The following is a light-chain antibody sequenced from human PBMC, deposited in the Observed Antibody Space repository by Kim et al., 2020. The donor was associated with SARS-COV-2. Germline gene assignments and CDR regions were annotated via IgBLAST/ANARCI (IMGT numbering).Light chain of an antibody. CDR2: GAS. Sequence: EVVMTQSPATLSVSPGEGVTLSCRASQSVTNSLAWYQHKPGQAPRLLIYGASTRATGIPARFSGSGSGTEFTLTISSLQSEDFAVYYCQQYNYWPALTFGGGTKVDIK. J-gene: IGKJ4*01. CDR3: QQYNYWPALT. CDR1: QSVTNS. V-gene: IGKV3-15*01.